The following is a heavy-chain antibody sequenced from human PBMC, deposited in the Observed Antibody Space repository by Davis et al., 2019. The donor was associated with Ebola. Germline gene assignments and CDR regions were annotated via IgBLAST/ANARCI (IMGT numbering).Heavy chain of an antibody. CDR3: ARVDYDFWSGYSNWFDP. Sequence: SETLSLTYTVSGGSISSYYWSWIRQPPGKGLEWIGYIYYSGSTNYNPSLKSRVTISVDTSKNQFSLKLSSVTAADTAVYYCARVDYDFWSGYSNWFDPWGQGTLVTVSS. J-gene: IGHJ5*02. CDR1: GGSISSYY. D-gene: IGHD3-3*01. CDR2: IYYSGST. V-gene: IGHV4-59*01.